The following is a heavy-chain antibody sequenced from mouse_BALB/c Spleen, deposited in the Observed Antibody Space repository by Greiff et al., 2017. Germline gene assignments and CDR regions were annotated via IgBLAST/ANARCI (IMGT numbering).Heavy chain of an antibody. Sequence: EVKLMESGGDLVKPGGSLKLSCAASGFTFSSYGVSWVRQTPDKRLEWVATISSGGSYTYYPDSVKGRFTISRDNAKNTLYLQMSSLKSEDTAMYYCARLGRRNYAMDYWGQGTSVTVSS. CDR3: ARLGRRNYAMDY. D-gene: IGHD4-1*01. J-gene: IGHJ4*01. V-gene: IGHV5-6*01. CDR1: GFTFSSYG. CDR2: ISSGGSYT.